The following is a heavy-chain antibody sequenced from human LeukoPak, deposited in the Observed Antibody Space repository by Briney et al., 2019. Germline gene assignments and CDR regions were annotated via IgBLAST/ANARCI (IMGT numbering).Heavy chain of an antibody. CDR3: AIVVAARPGTIDP. V-gene: IGHV3-23*01. CDR2: ISGIGGTT. CDR1: VFTFSSYA. Sequence: PGGSLRLSCAASVFTFSSYAMSCVRQAPGKGLEWVSAISGIGGTTYYADSVKGRFTISRDNSKSTLYVQMNSLSAEDTAVYYCAIVVAARPGTIDPWGQGTLVTISS. J-gene: IGHJ5*02. D-gene: IGHD6-6*01.